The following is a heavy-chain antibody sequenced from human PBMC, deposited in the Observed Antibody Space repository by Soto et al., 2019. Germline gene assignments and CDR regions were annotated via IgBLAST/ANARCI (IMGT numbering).Heavy chain of an antibody. J-gene: IGHJ6*02. V-gene: IGHV5-10-1*01. Sequence: GESLKISCKGSGYSFTSYWISWVRQMPGKGLEWMGRIDPSDSYTNYSPSFQGHVTISADKSISTAYLQWSSLKASDTAMYYCACSNYYCSWSYYNGDYGMDVWGQGTTVTVSS. CDR2: IDPSDSYT. CDR1: GYSFTSYW. D-gene: IGHD3-10*01. CDR3: ACSNYYCSWSYYNGDYGMDV.